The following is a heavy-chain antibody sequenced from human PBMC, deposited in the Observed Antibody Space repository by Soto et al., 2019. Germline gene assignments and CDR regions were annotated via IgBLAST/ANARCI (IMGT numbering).Heavy chain of an antibody. V-gene: IGHV2-5*05. CDR1: GFSLSTSGVG. CDR2: IYWDDVQ. J-gene: IGHJ5*02. Sequence: QITLKESGPTLVKPTQPLTLTCTFSGFSLSTSGVGVGWIRKPPGKALEWLALIYWDDVQAYGPYLKSKLSTTKDTSKHPVVLTMTHTDPVDTATYYCAHRRIVGTSNWFDPWGQGTLVTVSS. D-gene: IGHD2-21*01. CDR3: AHRRIVGTSNWFDP.